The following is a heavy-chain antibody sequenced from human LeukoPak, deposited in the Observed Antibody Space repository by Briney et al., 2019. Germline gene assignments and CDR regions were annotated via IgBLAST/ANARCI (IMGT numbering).Heavy chain of an antibody. Sequence: GGSLRLSCAASGFSFSTYVMTWVRQAPGKGLEWVSTITNGGNTYYADSVKGRFTVSRDSSRNTLFLHMNTLRAEDTAIYYCAKDRTVGASYWYFDLWGRGTLVTVSS. J-gene: IGHJ2*01. CDR1: GFSFSTYV. D-gene: IGHD1-26*01. V-gene: IGHV3-23*01. CDR2: ITNGGNT. CDR3: AKDRTVGASYWYFDL.